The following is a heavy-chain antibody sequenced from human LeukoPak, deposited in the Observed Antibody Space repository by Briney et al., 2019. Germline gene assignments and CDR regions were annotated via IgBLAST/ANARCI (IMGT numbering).Heavy chain of an antibody. V-gene: IGHV4-59*01. D-gene: IGHD4-17*01. CDR1: GGSISSYY. CDR3: ARKTTVNLFDY. J-gene: IGHJ4*02. Sequence: SETLSLTCTVSGGSISSYYWSWIRQPPGKGLEWIGYIYYSGSTNYNPSLKSRVTISEDTSKNQFSLKLSSVTAADTAVYYCARKTTVNLFDYWGQGTLVTVSS. CDR2: IYYSGST.